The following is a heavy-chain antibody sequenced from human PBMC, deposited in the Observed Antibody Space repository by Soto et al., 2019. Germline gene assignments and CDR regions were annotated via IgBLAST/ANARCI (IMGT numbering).Heavy chain of an antibody. D-gene: IGHD6-13*01. V-gene: IGHV1-69*01. Sequence: QVQLVQSGAEVKKAGSSVKVSCKVSGGTFSSYFINWVRQAPGQGLEWVGGIIPVFGTASYAEKFQGRVTSTAGESTSTAYMRLSRLRSDDTAVYYCAREWPSAAAAYYCYGLDVWGQGTTVTVPS. CDR2: IIPVFGTA. CDR1: GGTFSSYF. CDR3: AREWPSAAAAYYCYGLDV. J-gene: IGHJ6*02.